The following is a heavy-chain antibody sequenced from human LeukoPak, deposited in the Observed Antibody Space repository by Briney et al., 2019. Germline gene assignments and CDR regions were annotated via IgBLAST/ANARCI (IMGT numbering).Heavy chain of an antibody. D-gene: IGHD2-15*01. CDR1: GGSISSGGYS. J-gene: IGHJ4*02. CDR2: IYYSGTT. CDR3: ARFGPPNCSGGSCLFDY. Sequence: SETLSLTCTVSGGSISSGGYSWRWIRQHPGKGLEWIGYIYYSGTTYYNPSLRSRVTISVDTSKNQFSLRLSSVTAADTAVYYCARFGPPNCSGGSCLFDYWGQGTLVTVSS. V-gene: IGHV4-31*03.